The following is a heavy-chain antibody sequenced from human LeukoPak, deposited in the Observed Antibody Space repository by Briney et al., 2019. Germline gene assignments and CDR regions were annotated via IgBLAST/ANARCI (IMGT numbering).Heavy chain of an antibody. CDR2: IWSDGTNK. V-gene: IGHV3-33*06. CDR1: GFMFTHHG. Sequence: PGGSLRLSCAASGFMFTHHGMHWVRRAPGKGLEWVAVIWSDGTNKFYSDSVKGRFAISRDNSKKTLYLQMNSLRAEDTAVYYCAKDRAIRGGKGFDSWGQGTLVTVSS. J-gene: IGHJ4*02. CDR3: AKDRAIRGGKGFDS. D-gene: IGHD3-10*01.